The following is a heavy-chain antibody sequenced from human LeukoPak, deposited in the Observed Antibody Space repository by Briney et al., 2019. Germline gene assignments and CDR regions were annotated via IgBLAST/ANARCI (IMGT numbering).Heavy chain of an antibody. V-gene: IGHV3-23*01. CDR3: AKGGPQFFDY. CDR2: ISGSGGST. D-gene: IGHD5-24*01. CDR1: RFTFSSSA. Sequence: GGSLRLSCAASRFTFSSSAMSWVRQAPGKGLEWVSTISGSGGSTYSTDSVKGRFTISRDNSKSTLYLQMNSLRVEDTAIYYCAKGGPQFFDYWGQGTLVTVSP. J-gene: IGHJ4*02.